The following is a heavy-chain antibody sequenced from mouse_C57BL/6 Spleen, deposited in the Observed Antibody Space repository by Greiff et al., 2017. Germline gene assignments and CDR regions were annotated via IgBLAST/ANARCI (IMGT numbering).Heavy chain of an antibody. Sequence: VQLVESGPELVKPGASVKISCKASGYAFSSSWMNWVKQRPGKGLEWIGRIYPGDGDTNYNGKFKGKDTLTADKSSSTAYMQLSSLTSEDSAVYFCAYDYYAMDYWGQGTSVTVSS. J-gene: IGHJ4*01. CDR1: GYAFSSSW. D-gene: IGHD2-12*01. CDR3: AYDYYAMDY. V-gene: IGHV1-82*01. CDR2: IYPGDGDT.